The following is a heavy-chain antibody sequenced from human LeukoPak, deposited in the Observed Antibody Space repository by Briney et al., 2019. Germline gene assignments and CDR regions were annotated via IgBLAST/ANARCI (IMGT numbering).Heavy chain of an antibody. D-gene: IGHD3-22*01. CDR2: ISAYNGNT. V-gene: IGHV1-18*01. Sequence: ASVKVSCKASGYTFTSYGISWVRQAPGQGLEWMGWISAYNGNTNYAQKLQGRVTMTTDTSTSTAYMELRSLRSDDTAVYYCARAGEITMIVVETFDYWGQGTLVTVSS. CDR1: GYTFTSYG. CDR3: ARAGEITMIVVETFDY. J-gene: IGHJ4*02.